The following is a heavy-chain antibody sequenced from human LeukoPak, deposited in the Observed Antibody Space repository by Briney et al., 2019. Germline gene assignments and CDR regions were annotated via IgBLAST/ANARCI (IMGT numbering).Heavy chain of an antibody. CDR3: VRSAGGSSANRGLY. Sequence: GGSLRLSCAASGFTFSSYWMHWVRQAPGKGLVWVSRINCDGYRTSYADSVKGRFTLSRENAKNTLYAQMKSLRGDDRAVYYFVRSAGGSSANRGLYWGEGTLVTVSS. CDR2: INCDGYRT. J-gene: IGHJ4*02. V-gene: IGHV3-74*01. CDR1: GFTFSSYW. D-gene: IGHD3-16*01.